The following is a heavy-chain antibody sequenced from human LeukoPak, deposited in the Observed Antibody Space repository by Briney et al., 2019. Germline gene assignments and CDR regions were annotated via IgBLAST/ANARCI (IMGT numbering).Heavy chain of an antibody. CDR2: INPNSGGT. CDR1: GYTFTCYY. D-gene: IGHD1-26*01. V-gene: IGHV1-2*06. Sequence: ASVKVSCKASGYTFTCYYMHWVRQAPGQGLEWMGRINPNSGGTNYAQKFQGRVTMTRDTSISTAYMELSRLRSDDTAVYYCAATHYYYYGMDVWGQGTTVTVSS. J-gene: IGHJ6*02. CDR3: AATHYYYYGMDV.